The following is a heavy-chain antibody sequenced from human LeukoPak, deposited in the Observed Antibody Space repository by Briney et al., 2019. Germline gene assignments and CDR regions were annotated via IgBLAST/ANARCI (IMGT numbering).Heavy chain of an antibody. D-gene: IGHD6-6*01. V-gene: IGHV1-46*01. J-gene: IGHJ5*02. CDR2: INPSGGST. CDR1: GYTFTSYY. CDR3: ARVRPSIAQWFDP. Sequence: GASVKVSCKASGYTFTSYYMHWVRQAPGQGLEWMGIINPSGGSTSYAQKFQGRVTMTRDMSTSTVYMELSSLRSEDTAVYYCARVRPSIAQWFDPWGQGTLVTVSS.